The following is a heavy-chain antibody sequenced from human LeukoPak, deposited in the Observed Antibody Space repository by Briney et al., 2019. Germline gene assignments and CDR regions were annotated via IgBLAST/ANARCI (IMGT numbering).Heavy chain of an antibody. J-gene: IGHJ6*02. D-gene: IGHD6-13*01. V-gene: IGHV3-30-3*01. CDR1: GFTFSSYT. Sequence: TGGSLRLSCAASGFTFSSYTMHWVRQAPGKGLEWVAIISYDGSNKYYADSVKGRFTISRDNSKNTLYLQMNSLRAEDTAVYYCARQQLVRSYYYHGMDVWGQGTTVTVSS. CDR3: ARQQLVRSYYYHGMDV. CDR2: ISYDGSNK.